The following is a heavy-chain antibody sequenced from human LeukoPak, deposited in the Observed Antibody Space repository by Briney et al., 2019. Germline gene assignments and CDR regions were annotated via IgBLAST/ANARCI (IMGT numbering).Heavy chain of an antibody. CDR1: GDSFTTTNW. J-gene: IGHJ2*01. CDR3: ARDKSTIDSRIGYFDL. V-gene: IGHV4-4*02. Sequence: PSETLSLTCAVSGDSFTTTNWGSGVRQPPGKGLEGIGQFYHSGGINYSTSLKNRVTMSVDKSKNHFYLKLTSVTAADTAVYFCARDKSTIDSRIGYFDLWGRGTLVTVSS. CDR2: FYHSGGI. D-gene: IGHD3-9*01.